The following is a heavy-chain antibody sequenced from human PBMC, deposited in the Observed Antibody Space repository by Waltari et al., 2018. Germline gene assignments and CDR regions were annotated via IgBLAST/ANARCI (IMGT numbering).Heavy chain of an antibody. V-gene: IGHV3-33*01. CDR1: GFTFSSYG. J-gene: IGHJ3*02. D-gene: IGHD3-22*01. Sequence: QVQLVGSGGGVVQPGRSLGLSCAASGFTFSSYGMHWVRQEPGKGLEWVAVIWYDGSNKYYADAGKGRFTISRDNSKNTLYLKMNSLRAEDTAVYYCAREIYDSNAFDIWGQGTMVTVSS. CDR3: AREIYDSNAFDI. CDR2: IWYDGSNK.